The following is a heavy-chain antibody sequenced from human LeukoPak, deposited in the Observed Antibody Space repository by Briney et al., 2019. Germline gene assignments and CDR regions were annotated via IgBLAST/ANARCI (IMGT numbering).Heavy chain of an antibody. CDR1: GFTFSNYG. V-gene: IGHV3-30*18. Sequence: PGRSLRLSCAASGFTFSNYGMHWVRQAPGKGLDWVALISYDGSNKYYADSVRGRFTISRDNSKNTLYLQMNSLRAEDTAVYYCAKDLSSGSSIYGMDVWGQGTTVTVSS. CDR2: ISYDGSNK. CDR3: AKDLSSGSSIYGMDV. D-gene: IGHD3-10*02. J-gene: IGHJ6*02.